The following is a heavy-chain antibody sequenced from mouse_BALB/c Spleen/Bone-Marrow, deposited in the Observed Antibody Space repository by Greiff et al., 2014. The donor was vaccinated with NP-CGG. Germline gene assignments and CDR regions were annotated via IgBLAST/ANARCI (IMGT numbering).Heavy chain of an antibody. CDR2: IDPANGNT. D-gene: IGHD2-4*01. Sequence: VQLQQSGAELVKPGASVKLSCTASGFNIKDTYMHWVKQRPEQGLEWIGRIDPANGNTKYDPKFQGKATITTDTSSNTAYLQLSSLTSEDTAVYYCARWAHCDYDGAWYAYWGQGTLVTVSA. CDR3: ARWAHCDYDGAWYAY. CDR1: GFNIKDTY. V-gene: IGHV14-3*02. J-gene: IGHJ3*01.